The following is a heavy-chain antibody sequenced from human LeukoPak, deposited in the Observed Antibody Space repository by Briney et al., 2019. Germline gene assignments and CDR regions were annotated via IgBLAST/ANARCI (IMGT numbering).Heavy chain of an antibody. CDR3: ARDRIYYDILTGYLPLDY. D-gene: IGHD3-9*01. CDR2: IKQDGSEK. V-gene: IGHV3-7*01. CDR1: GFTFSDFW. Sequence: GGSLRLSCAASGFTFSDFWMTWVRQAPGKGLEWVANIKQDGSEKFYVDSVKGRFTISRDNSKTSLYLLMSSLRAEDTAVYFCARDRIYYDILTGYLPLDYWGRGTLVAVS. J-gene: IGHJ4*02.